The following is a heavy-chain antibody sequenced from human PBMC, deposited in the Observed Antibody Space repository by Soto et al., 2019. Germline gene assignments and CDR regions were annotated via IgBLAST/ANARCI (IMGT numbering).Heavy chain of an antibody. CDR3: ARDNQQPEEYYYGLDV. D-gene: IGHD6-13*01. V-gene: IGHV4-4*07. J-gene: IGHJ6*02. Sequence: PSETLCLTCTVSGGSLSSYYWNWIRQPAGKGLEWIGRIYISGSTNYNPSLKSRVTMSVDTSKNQFSLKLSSVTAADTAVYYCARDNQQPEEYYYGLDVWGQGTTVTVSS. CDR1: GGSLSSYY. CDR2: IYISGST.